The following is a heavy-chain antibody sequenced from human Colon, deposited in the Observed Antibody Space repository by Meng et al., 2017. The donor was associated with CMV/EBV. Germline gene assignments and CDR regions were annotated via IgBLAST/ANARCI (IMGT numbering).Heavy chain of an antibody. J-gene: IGHJ4*02. CDR2: IYYRGTT. Sequence: SETLSLTCNVSGGSISSDYYWGWIRQPPGKGLEWIGSIYYRGTTHYNPSLKSRVTLSVDTSKNQFSLKVTSVSAADTAVYHCRRLVDGAVDNWGQGTLVTVSS. CDR1: GGSISSDYY. D-gene: IGHD4-17*01. CDR3: RRLVDGAVDN. V-gene: IGHV4-39*01.